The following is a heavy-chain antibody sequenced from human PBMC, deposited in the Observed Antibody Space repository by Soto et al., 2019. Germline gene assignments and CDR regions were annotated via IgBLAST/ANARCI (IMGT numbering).Heavy chain of an antibody. CDR1: GGSIISASYS. CDR3: AREDAARIVRWFDA. J-gene: IGHJ5*02. Sequence: QVQLQESGPRLVKPSQTLSLSCAVSGGSIISASYSWNWIRQSPGRGLEWIGHIYSSRSTYYNPSLKSRVSLSLDTSNNQCSLKLTAVTAADTAVYFWAREDAARIVRWFDAWGQGILVTVSS. CDR2: IYSSRST. V-gene: IGHV4-31*11. D-gene: IGHD6-6*01.